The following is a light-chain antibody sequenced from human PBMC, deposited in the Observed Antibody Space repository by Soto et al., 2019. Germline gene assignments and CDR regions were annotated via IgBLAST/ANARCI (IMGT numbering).Light chain of an antibody. CDR3: QQRSNCQIT. Sequence: EMVFTQSPGTLSLSAGERATLSCRARQSVSSSFLAWYQQKPGQAPRLLIHDASTRATGIPARFSGSGSGTHFTLTISSLEPEDFAVYYCQQRSNCQITVGQGTRLEIK. CDR2: DAS. J-gene: IGKJ5*01. CDR1: QSVSSSF. V-gene: IGKV3D-20*02.